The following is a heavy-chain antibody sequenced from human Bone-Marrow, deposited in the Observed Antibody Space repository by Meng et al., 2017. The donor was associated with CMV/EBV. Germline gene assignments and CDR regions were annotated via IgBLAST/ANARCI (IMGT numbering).Heavy chain of an antibody. D-gene: IGHD3-3*01. CDR1: GYTFTSYG. CDR3: AYYDFWSGLDPYYYYYGMDV. J-gene: IGHJ6*02. V-gene: IGHV1-18*01. CDR2: ISAYNGNT. Sequence: ASVKVSCKASGYTFTSYGISWVRQAPGQGLEWMGWISAYNGNTNYAQKLQGRVTMTTDTSTSTAYMELSSPRSEDTAVYYCAYYDFWSGLDPYYYYYGMDVWGQGTTVTVSS.